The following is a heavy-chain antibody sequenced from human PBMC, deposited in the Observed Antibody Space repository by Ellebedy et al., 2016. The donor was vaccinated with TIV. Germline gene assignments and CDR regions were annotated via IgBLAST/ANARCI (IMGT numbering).Heavy chain of an antibody. Sequence: GGSLRLXXVGFGFTFSDSVMHWARQDPGKGLDWVAGISVDGRAVHYPDSVKGRFTISRDNAQNTVYLQMNSLRLEDTAVYYCVRGWYSSGHCDVFAMWGQGTIVTASS. D-gene: IGHD6-19*01. CDR3: VRGWYSSGHCDVFAM. V-gene: IGHV3-30*03. CDR1: GFTFSDSV. CDR2: ISVDGRAV. J-gene: IGHJ3*02.